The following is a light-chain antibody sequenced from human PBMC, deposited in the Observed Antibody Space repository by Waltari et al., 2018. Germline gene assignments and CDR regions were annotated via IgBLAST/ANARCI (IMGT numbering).Light chain of an antibody. CDR2: GKK. V-gene: IGLV3-19*01. CDR1: SLRSYY. J-gene: IGLJ2*01. Sequence: SSELTQDPAVSVALGQTARITSQGDSLRSYYASRYQQKPGQAPVRVIYGKKNRPTGFPARFFCSSSVHTASLTITGAQAEDEADYYCNSRDSSGNHVVFGGGTKLTVL. CDR3: NSRDSSGNHVV.